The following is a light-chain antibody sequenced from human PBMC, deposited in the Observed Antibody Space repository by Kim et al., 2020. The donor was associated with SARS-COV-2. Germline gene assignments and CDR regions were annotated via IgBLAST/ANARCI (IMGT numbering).Light chain of an antibody. V-gene: IGLV2-8*01. J-gene: IGLJ2*01. CDR3: SSYAGSNNLV. CDR2: EVN. CDR1: SSDVGGYNS. Sequence: GQSYTIACTGTSSDVGGYNSVSWYQQHPGKTPKLLIYEVNQRPSGVPDRFSGSKSGNTASLTVSGLQAEDEADYYCSSYAGSNNLVFGGGTQLTVL.